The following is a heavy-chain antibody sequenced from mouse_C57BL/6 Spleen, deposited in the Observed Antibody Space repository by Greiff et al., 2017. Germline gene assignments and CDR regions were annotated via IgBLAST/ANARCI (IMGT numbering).Heavy chain of an antibody. V-gene: IGHV1-69*01. CDR3: AEVYYSNYWYFDV. D-gene: IGHD2-5*01. CDR2: IDPSDSYT. Sequence: QVQLQQPGAELVMPGASVKLSCKASGYTFTSYWMHWVKQRPGQGLEWIGEIDPSDSYTNYNQKFKGKSTLTVDKSSSTAYMQLSSLTSEDSAVYYCAEVYYSNYWYFDVWGTGTTVTVSS. J-gene: IGHJ1*03. CDR1: GYTFTSYW.